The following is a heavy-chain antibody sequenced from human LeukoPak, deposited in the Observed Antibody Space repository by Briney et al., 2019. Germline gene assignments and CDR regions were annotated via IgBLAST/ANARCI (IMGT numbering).Heavy chain of an antibody. CDR1: GFTFSSYE. CDR3: ARDHSSGSYGAFDI. Sequence: GGSLRLSCAASGFTFSSYEMNWVRQAPGKGLEWVSYISSSGSTIYYADSVKGRFTISRDNSKNTLYLQMNSLRAEDTAVYYCARDHSSGSYGAFDIWGQGTMVTVSS. J-gene: IGHJ3*02. CDR2: ISSSGSTI. D-gene: IGHD1-26*01. V-gene: IGHV3-48*03.